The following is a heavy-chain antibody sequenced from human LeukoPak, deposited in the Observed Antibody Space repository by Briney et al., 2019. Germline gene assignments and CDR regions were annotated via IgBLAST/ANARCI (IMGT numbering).Heavy chain of an antibody. J-gene: IGHJ4*02. V-gene: IGHV4-39*07. CDR3: TRVRQGSQSDY. CDR1: GDSISSGNYH. Sequence: SETLSLTCTVSGDSISSGNYHWAWIRQPPGKGLECIGSIHHSGNAYYNSSLESRVTISVDMSKSQFSLQLRSVTAADTAVYYCTRVRQGSQSDYWGQGTLVTVSS. CDR2: IHHSGNA.